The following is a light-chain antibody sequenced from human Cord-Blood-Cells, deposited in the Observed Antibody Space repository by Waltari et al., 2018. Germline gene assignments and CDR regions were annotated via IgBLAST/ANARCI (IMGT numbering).Light chain of an antibody. Sequence: NFMLTQPHSVSESPGKTVTISCTRSSGSIASNYVQWYQQRPGSSPTTVINEDNQRPSRVPVRFSSSIDSSSNAAALTISGLKTEDEADYSCQSYDSSNQVFGGGTKLTVL. J-gene: IGLJ2*01. CDR2: EDN. CDR1: SGSIASNY. V-gene: IGLV6-57*01. CDR3: QSYDSSNQV.